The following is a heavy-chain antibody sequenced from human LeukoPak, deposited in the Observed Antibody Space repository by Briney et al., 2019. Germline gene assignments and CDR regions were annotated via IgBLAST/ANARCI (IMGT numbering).Heavy chain of an antibody. V-gene: IGHV3-53*05. D-gene: IGHD3/OR15-3a*01. CDR1: GFRVSDYY. Sequence: GGSLRLSCAVSGFRVSDYYMICVRQARGKGLEWVGLIRDSGESFYADFVRGRFAISRDESENTLYLPMNRLRVEDTAVYFCARDRAANQDWVEFDPWGQGTPVIVPS. CDR2: IRDSGES. CDR3: ARDRAANQDWVEFDP. J-gene: IGHJ5*02.